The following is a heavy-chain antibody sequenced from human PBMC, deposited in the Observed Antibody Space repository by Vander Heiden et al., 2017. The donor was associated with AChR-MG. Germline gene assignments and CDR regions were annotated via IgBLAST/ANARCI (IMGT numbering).Heavy chain of an antibody. CDR1: GGSISSSSYY. J-gene: IGHJ6*02. Sequence: QLQLQESGPGLVKPSETLSLTCTVSGGSISSSSYYWGWIRQPPGKGLEWIGSIYYSGSTYYNPSLKSRVTISVDTSKNQFSLKLSSVTAADTAVYYCARASESSDDYGGHYDYYGMDVWGQGTTVTVSS. D-gene: IGHD4-17*01. V-gene: IGHV4-39*01. CDR3: ARASESSDDYGGHYDYYGMDV. CDR2: IYYSGST.